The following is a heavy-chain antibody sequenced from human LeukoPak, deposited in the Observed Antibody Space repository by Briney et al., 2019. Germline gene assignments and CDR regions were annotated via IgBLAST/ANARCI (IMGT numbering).Heavy chain of an antibody. CDR1: GFTFSSYP. CDR3: AKGAGIQLWPSFDY. D-gene: IGHD5-18*01. V-gene: IGHV3-23*01. J-gene: IGHJ4*02. Sequence: GGSLRLSCTASGFTFSSYPMNWVRQAPGKGLEWVSTISTSGGSTYYADSVKGRFTISRDNSKNTLYLQVNSLRAEDTAIYYCAKGAGIQLWPSFDYWGQGTLVTVSS. CDR2: ISTSGGST.